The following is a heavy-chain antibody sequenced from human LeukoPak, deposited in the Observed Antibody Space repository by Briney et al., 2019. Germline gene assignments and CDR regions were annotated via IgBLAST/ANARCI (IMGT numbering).Heavy chain of an antibody. D-gene: IGHD3-16*02. J-gene: IGHJ4*02. CDR1: GGSISSYY. Sequence: SETLSLTCTVSGGSISSYYWSWIRQPPGKGLEWIGYIYYSGSTNYNPSLKSRVTISVDTSKNQFSLKLSSVTAADTAVYYCARLTSLFQFDYWGQGTLVTVSS. CDR3: ARLTSLFQFDY. CDR2: IYYSGST. V-gene: IGHV4-59*08.